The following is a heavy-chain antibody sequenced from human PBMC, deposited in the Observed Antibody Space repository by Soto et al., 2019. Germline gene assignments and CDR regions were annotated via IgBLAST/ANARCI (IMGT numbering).Heavy chain of an antibody. Sequence: SETLSLTCAVYGGSFSDYYWSWIRQPPGKGLEWIGEINHSGSTNYNPSLKSRVTISVDTSKNQFSLKLSSVTAADTAVYYCAREVWGSGRIRFDPWGQGTLVTVSS. CDR3: AREVWGSGRIRFDP. CDR2: INHSGST. CDR1: GGSFSDYY. J-gene: IGHJ5*02. V-gene: IGHV4-34*01. D-gene: IGHD3-10*01.